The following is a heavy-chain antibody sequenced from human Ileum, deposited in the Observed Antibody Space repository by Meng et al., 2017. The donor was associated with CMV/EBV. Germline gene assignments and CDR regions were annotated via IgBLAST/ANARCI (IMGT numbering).Heavy chain of an antibody. Sequence: GESLKISCKGSGYSFTSYWIGWVRQMPGKGLEWMGIIYPGDSDTRYSPSFQGQVTISADKSISTAYLQWSSLKASDTAMYYCARQSNDFWSGYYYGMDVWGQGTTVTVYS. D-gene: IGHD3-3*01. CDR2: IYPGDSDT. V-gene: IGHV5-51*01. CDR1: GYSFTSYW. J-gene: IGHJ6*01. CDR3: ARQSNDFWSGYYYGMDV.